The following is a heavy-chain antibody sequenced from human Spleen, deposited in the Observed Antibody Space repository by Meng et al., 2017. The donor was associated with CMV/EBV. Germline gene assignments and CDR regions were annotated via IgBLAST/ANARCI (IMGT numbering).Heavy chain of an antibody. CDR3: ARDRAGDDYGARGWFEP. Sequence: SISSGGYYWSWLRQPPGKGLEWLGHIYCSGSIYYNPSLKSRVIISVDTSKTQFSLNLIFVTAADTAVYYCARDRAGDDYGARGWFEPWGQGTLVTVSS. D-gene: IGHD4/OR15-4a*01. J-gene: IGHJ5*02. CDR2: IYCSGSI. CDR1: SISSGGYY. V-gene: IGHV4-31*02.